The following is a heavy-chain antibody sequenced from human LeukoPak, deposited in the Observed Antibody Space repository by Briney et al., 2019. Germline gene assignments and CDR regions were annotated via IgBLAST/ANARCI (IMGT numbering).Heavy chain of an antibody. CDR2: IYTSGST. D-gene: IGHD5-18*01. CDR1: GGSISSGSYY. V-gene: IGHV4-61*02. CDR3: ARAWGTAMVA. J-gene: IGHJ5*02. Sequence: SETLSLTCTVSGGSISSGSYYWSWIRQPAGKGLVWIGRIYTSGSTNYNPSLKSRVTISVDTSKNQFSLKLSSVTAADTAVYYCARAWGTAMVAWGQGTLVTVSS.